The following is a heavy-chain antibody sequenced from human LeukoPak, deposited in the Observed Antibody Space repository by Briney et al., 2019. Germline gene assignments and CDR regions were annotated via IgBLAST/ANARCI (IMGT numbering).Heavy chain of an antibody. V-gene: IGHV3-66*02. CDR2: IYSGGST. CDR1: GFTVSINY. CDR3: ASSKLGYCTNGVCYPFDY. J-gene: IGHJ4*02. D-gene: IGHD2-8*01. Sequence: PGGSLRLSCAASGFTVSINYMSWVRQAPGKGLEWVSVIYSGGSTYYADSVKDRFTISRDNSKNTLYLQMNSLRAEDTAVYYCASSKLGYCTNGVCYPFDYWGQGTLVTVSS.